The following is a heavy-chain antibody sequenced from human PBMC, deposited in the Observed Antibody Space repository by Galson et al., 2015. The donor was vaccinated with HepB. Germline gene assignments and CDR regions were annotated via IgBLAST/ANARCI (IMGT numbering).Heavy chain of an antibody. CDR3: ARDRYGGNPKDWFDP. V-gene: IGHV1-18*01. J-gene: IGHJ5*02. Sequence: SVKVSCKASGYTFTSYGISWVRQAPGQGLEWMGWISAYNGNTNYAQKLQGRVTMTTDTSTSTAYMELRSLRSDDTAVYYCARDRYGGNPKDWFDPWGQGTLVTVSS. D-gene: IGHD4-23*01. CDR2: ISAYNGNT. CDR1: GYTFTSYG.